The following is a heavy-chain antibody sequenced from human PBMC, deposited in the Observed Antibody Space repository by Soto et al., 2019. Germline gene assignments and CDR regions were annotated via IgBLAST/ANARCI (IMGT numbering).Heavy chain of an antibody. J-gene: IGHJ4*02. CDR2: ISYDGSNK. D-gene: IGHD3-9*01. CDR3: AKDPRYFDWLSTLGEIDY. V-gene: IGHV3-30*18. CDR1: GFTFSSYG. Sequence: QVQLVESGGGVVQPGRSLRLSCAASGFTFSSYGMHWVRQAPGKGLEWVAVISYDGSNKYYADSVKGRFTISRDNSKNTLYLQMNSLRAEDTAVYYCAKDPRYFDWLSTLGEIDYWGQGTLVTVSS.